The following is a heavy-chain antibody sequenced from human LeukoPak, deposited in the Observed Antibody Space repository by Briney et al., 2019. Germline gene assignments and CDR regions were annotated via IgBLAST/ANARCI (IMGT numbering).Heavy chain of an antibody. J-gene: IGHJ4*02. D-gene: IGHD5-24*01. CDR2: ISSSGSTI. CDR3: ARFGYNDFDY. Sequence: GGSLRLSCAASGFTFSTYEINWVRQAPGKGLEWVSYISSSGSTIYYADSVKGRFTISRDNVKNSLYLQMNTLRPEDTAVYYCARFGYNDFDYWGQGTLVTVS. V-gene: IGHV3-48*03. CDR1: GFTFSTYE.